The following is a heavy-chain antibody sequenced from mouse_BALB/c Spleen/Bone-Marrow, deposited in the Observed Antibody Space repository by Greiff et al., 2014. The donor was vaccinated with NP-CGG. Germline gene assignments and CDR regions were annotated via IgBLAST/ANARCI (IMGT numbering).Heavy chain of an antibody. D-gene: IGHD2-10*02. V-gene: IGHV5-4*02. Sequence: DVHLVESGGGLVKPGGSLKLSCAASGFTFSDYYMCWIRQTPEKRLEWVATISDGGIYTYYPDSVKGRFTISRDNAKNNLYLQMSSLKSEDTAMFYCVRSGKRYGAMDYWGQGTSVTVSS. J-gene: IGHJ4*01. CDR2: ISDGGIYT. CDR1: GFTFSDYY. CDR3: VRSGKRYGAMDY.